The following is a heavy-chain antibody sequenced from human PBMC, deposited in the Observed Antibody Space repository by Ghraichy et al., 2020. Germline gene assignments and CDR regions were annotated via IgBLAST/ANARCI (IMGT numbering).Heavy chain of an antibody. CDR1: GGSISSSSYY. J-gene: IGHJ5*02. D-gene: IGHD3-22*01. Sequence: SETLYLTCTVSGGSISSSSYYWGWIRQPPGKGLEWIGTIHYSGSTYYNPSLRSRVTISVDTSKNQFSLKLSSVTAADTAVYYCAKVSYYYDTSGYRGWFDPWGQGTLVTVSS. V-gene: IGHV4-39*01. CDR2: IHYSGST. CDR3: AKVSYYYDTSGYRGWFDP.